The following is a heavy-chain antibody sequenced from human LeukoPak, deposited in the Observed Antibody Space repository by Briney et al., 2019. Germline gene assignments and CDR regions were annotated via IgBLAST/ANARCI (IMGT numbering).Heavy chain of an antibody. CDR1: GFTFSTYA. CDR3: TRASYYYDSSDYYGSLYFDY. V-gene: IGHV3-23*01. CDR2: ISGSGGST. Sequence: GGSLRLSCAASGFTFSTYAMNWVRQAPGKGLEWVSGISGSGGSTYYADSVKGRFTISRENAKNSLYLQMNSLRAGDTAVYYCTRASYYYDSSDYYGSLYFDYWGQGTLVTVSS. J-gene: IGHJ4*02. D-gene: IGHD3-22*01.